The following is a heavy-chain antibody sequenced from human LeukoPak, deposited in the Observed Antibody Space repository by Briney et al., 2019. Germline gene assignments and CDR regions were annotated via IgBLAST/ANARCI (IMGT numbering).Heavy chain of an antibody. J-gene: IGHJ3*01. D-gene: IGHD3-16*02. V-gene: IGHV4-61*01. CDR1: GGSVSSSSYY. Sequence: SSETLSLTCTVSGGSVSSSSYYWGWIRQPPGKGLEWIGNIHYSGTTNYNPSLKSRVTMSVDSSKNQFSLKLNSVTVLDTAVYYCARSQSLSEDVFDVWGQGTLVTVSS. CDR3: ARSQSLSEDVFDV. CDR2: IHYSGTT.